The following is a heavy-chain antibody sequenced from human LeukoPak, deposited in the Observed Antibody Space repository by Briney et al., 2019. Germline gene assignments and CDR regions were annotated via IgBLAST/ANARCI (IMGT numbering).Heavy chain of an antibody. CDR1: GFTFSSYA. V-gene: IGHV3-30*18. J-gene: IGHJ4*02. D-gene: IGHD6-13*01. CDR3: AKDNVAAAGRYFDY. Sequence: GGSLRLSCAASGFTFSSYAMSWVRQAPGKGLEWVALISYDGSNKYFADSVKGRFTISRDNSKHTLYLQMHSLRAEDTAVYYCAKDNVAAAGRYFDYWGQGTLVTVSS. CDR2: ISYDGSNK.